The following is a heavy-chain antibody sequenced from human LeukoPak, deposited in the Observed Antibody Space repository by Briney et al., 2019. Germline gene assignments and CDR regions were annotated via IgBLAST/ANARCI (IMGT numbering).Heavy chain of an antibody. V-gene: IGHV4-59*01. CDR3: ARDGHYYGSGSYSSDYYYYYMDV. Sequence: SETLSLTCTVSGGSISSYYWSWIRQPPGKGLEWIGYIYYSGSTNYNTSLKSRVTISVATSKNQFSLKLRSVTAADPAVYYCARDGHYYGSGSYSSDYYYYYMDVWGKGTTVTVSS. CDR1: GGSISSYY. D-gene: IGHD3-10*01. J-gene: IGHJ6*03. CDR2: IYYSGST.